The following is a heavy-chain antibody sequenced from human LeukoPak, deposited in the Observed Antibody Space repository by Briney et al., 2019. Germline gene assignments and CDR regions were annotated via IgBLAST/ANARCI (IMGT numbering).Heavy chain of an antibody. D-gene: IGHD6-19*01. J-gene: IGHJ4*02. CDR3: AREGGWYTADY. CDR1: GFTFSSYS. V-gene: IGHV3-21*01. CDR2: ISSSSSYI. Sequence: GGSLRLSCAASGFTFSSYSMNWVRQGPGKGLEWVSSISSSSSYIYYADSVKGRFTISRDNAKNSLYLQMNSLRAEDTAVYYCAREGGWYTADYWGQGTLVTVSS.